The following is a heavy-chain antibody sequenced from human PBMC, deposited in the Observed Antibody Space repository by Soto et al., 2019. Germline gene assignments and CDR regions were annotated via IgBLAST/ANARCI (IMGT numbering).Heavy chain of an antibody. J-gene: IGHJ6*02. CDR1: GGTFIAYA. Sequence: VQWVQSGTEVKKPGSSVKISCKASGGTFIAYAINWVRLAPGHGLQWMGGISPIFNTTDYAPHFQGRVTITAAESTRTVYMELSSLTSEDTAVYFCASGSASSDYYFYDVDVWGQGTTVTVSS. CDR2: ISPIFNTT. CDR3: ASGSASSDYYFYDVDV. V-gene: IGHV1-69*12. D-gene: IGHD6-25*01.